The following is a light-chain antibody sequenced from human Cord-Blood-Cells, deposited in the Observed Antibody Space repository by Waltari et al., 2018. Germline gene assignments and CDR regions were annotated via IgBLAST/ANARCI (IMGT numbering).Light chain of an antibody. J-gene: IGLJ3*02. Sequence: QSALTQPASVSGSPGQSIPTSCPGPSSDVGSYNLVSWYQQHPGKAPKLMIYEGSKRPSGVSKRFSGSKSGNTASLTISGLQAEDEADYYCCSYAGSSTWVFGGGTKLTVL. CDR1: SSDVGSYNL. CDR2: EGS. CDR3: CSYAGSSTWV. V-gene: IGLV2-23*01.